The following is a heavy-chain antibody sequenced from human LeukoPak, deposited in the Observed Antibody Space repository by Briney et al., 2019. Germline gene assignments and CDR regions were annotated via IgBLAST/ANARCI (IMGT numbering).Heavy chain of an antibody. D-gene: IGHD6-19*01. V-gene: IGHV1-24*01. CDR1: GYTLTELS. J-gene: IGHJ4*02. CDR2: FHPEDGET. Sequence: ASVKVSCKVSGYTLTELSMHWVRQAPGKGLEWMGRFHPEDGETIYAQKFQGRVTMTEDTSTNTAYMELSSLRSEDTAVYYCATADVAVAGTPDYWGQGTLVTVSS. CDR3: ATADVAVAGTPDY.